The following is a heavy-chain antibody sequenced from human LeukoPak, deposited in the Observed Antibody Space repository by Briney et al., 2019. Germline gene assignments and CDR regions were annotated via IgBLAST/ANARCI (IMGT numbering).Heavy chain of an antibody. CDR3: ASRGVIITYYFDY. CDR1: GFTVSSNY. J-gene: IGHJ4*02. D-gene: IGHD3-10*01. Sequence: QSGGTLRLSCAASGFTVSSNYMSWVRQAPGKGLEWVSVIYSGGSTYYADSVKGRFAISRDNSKNTLYLQMNSLRAEDTAVYYCASRGVIITYYFDYWGQGTLVIVSS. V-gene: IGHV3-53*01. CDR2: IYSGGST.